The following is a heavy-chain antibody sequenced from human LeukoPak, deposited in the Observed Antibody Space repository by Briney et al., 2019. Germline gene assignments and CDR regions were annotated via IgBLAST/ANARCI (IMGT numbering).Heavy chain of an antibody. CDR3: ARRGYSGYVPFDY. D-gene: IGHD5-12*01. CDR2: ISLNSGSI. Sequence: GGSLRLSCAPSGSTSDDYAMHWVRQAPGKGLEWVSGISLNSGSIGYADSVKGRFTISRDNAKNSLYLQMNSLRAEDTALYYCARRGYSGYVPFDYWGQGTLVTVSS. J-gene: IGHJ4*02. CDR1: GSTSDDYA. V-gene: IGHV3-9*02.